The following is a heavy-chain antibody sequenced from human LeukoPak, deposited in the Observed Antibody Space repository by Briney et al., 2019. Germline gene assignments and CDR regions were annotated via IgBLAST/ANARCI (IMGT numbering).Heavy chain of an antibody. CDR3: AKADGSWTYDP. CDR1: GFTFSSYA. CDR2: ISASGGST. V-gene: IGHV3-23*01. Sequence: PGGSLRLSCAASGFTFSSYATSWVRQAPGKGLEWVSAISASGGSTHYADSVKGRFTISRDNSKNTLFLQMNSLRAEDTAVYYCAKADGSWTYDPWGQGTLVTVSS. D-gene: IGHD5-24*01. J-gene: IGHJ5*02.